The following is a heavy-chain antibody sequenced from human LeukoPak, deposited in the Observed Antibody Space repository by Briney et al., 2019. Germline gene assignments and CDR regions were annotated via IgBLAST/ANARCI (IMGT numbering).Heavy chain of an antibody. CDR3: ARRVYSSGWYYFDY. Sequence: SETLSLTCTVSGGSISSGGYYWSWIRQHPGKGLEWIGYIYYSGSTYYNPFLKSRVTISVDTSKNQFSLKLSSVTAADTAVYYCARRVYSSGWYYFDYWGQGTLVTASS. J-gene: IGHJ4*02. CDR1: GGSISSGGYY. V-gene: IGHV4-31*03. D-gene: IGHD6-19*01. CDR2: IYYSGST.